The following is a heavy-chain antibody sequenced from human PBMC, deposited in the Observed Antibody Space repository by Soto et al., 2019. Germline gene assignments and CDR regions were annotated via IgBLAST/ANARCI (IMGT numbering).Heavy chain of an antibody. D-gene: IGHD3-16*02. V-gene: IGHV1-18*01. CDR3: ARGRLLRRLSLSPIDF. CDR2: ISAYNGNT. J-gene: IGHJ4*02. Sequence: ASVKVSCKASGYTFTSYGISWVRQAPGQGLEWMGWISAYNGNTNYAQKLQGRVTMTTDTSTSTAYMELRSLRSDDTAVYYCARGRLLRRLSLSPIDFWGQGILVTVSS. CDR1: GYTFTSYG.